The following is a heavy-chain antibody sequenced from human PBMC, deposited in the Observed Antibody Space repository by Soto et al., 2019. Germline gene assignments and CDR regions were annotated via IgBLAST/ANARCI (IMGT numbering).Heavy chain of an antibody. Sequence: ASVKVSCKASGGTFSSYAISWVRQAPGQGLEWMGGIIPIFGTANYAQKFQGRVTITADESTSTAYMELSSLRSEDTAVYYCARSLERGSSEGYYFAYWAQGTLVTVSS. CDR1: GGTFSSYA. CDR2: IIPIFGTA. J-gene: IGHJ4*02. D-gene: IGHD6-6*01. CDR3: ARSLERGSSEGYYFAY. V-gene: IGHV1-69*13.